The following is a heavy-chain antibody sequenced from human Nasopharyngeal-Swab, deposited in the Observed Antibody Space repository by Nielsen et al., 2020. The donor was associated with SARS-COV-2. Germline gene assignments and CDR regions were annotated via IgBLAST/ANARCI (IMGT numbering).Heavy chain of an antibody. D-gene: IGHD1-26*01. Sequence: GESLKISCAASGCTVSSNYMSWVRQAPGKGLEWVSVIYSGGSTYYADPVKGRFTISRDNSKNTLYLQMNSLRAEDTAVYYCARARVGEGGRDYYYGMDVWGQGTTVTVSS. CDR3: ARARVGEGGRDYYYGMDV. V-gene: IGHV3-66*01. CDR1: GCTVSSNY. J-gene: IGHJ6*02. CDR2: IYSGGST.